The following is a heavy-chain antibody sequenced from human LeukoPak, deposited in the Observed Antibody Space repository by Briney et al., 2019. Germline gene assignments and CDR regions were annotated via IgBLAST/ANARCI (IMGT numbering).Heavy chain of an antibody. CDR2: ISAYNGNT. V-gene: IGHV1-18*01. CDR3: ARVPPSPTMIAVVSWFDP. CDR1: GYTFTSYG. Sequence: ASVKVSCKASGYTFTSYGISWVRQAPGQGLEWMGWISAYNGNTNYAQKLQGRVTMTTDTSTSTAYMELRSLRSDDTAVYYCARVPPSPTMIAVVSWFDPWGQGTLVTVSS. J-gene: IGHJ5*02. D-gene: IGHD3-22*01.